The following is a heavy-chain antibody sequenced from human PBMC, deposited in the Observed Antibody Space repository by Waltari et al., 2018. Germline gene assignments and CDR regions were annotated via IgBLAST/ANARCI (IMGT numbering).Heavy chain of an antibody. CDR1: GGSLSSGGFY. CDR2: IYYNGIT. V-gene: IGHV4-39*01. Sequence: QLQLQESGPGLVKPSETLSLTCTVPGGSLSSGGFYWGWIRQSPGTGLEWIGSIYYNGITDYNPVLKSRVTISGDTSKNQFSLRLSSVTAADTAVYYCVRHWKKSGYRFDPWGQGILVTVSS. D-gene: IGHD5-12*01. J-gene: IGHJ5*02. CDR3: VRHWKKSGYRFDP.